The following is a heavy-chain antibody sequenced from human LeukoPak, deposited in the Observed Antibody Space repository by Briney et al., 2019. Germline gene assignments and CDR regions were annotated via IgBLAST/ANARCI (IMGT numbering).Heavy chain of an antibody. V-gene: IGHV4-59*01. CDR3: ARVLTIFGVVIEYYFDY. J-gene: IGHJ4*02. CDR2: IYYSGST. D-gene: IGHD3-3*01. Sequence: SETLSLTCTVSGGSISSYYWSWIRQPPGKGLEWIGYIYYSGSTNYNPSLKSRVTISVDTSKNQFSLKLSSVTAADTAVYYCARVLTIFGVVIEYYFDYWGQGTLVTVSS. CDR1: GGSISSYY.